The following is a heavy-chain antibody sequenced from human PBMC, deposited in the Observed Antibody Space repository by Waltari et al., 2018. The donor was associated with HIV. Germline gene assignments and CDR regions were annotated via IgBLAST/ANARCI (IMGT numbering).Heavy chain of an antibody. CDR1: GFTFSSYA. CDR3: AKDVGYDSSGYYPC. D-gene: IGHD3-22*01. Sequence: AASGFTFSSYAMSWVSTAPGKGLEWVSAISGRVGSTYYADSGKGRFTISRDNSKNTLYLQMNSLRAEDTAVYYCAKDVGYDSSGYYPCWGQGTLVTVSS. CDR2: ISGRVGST. J-gene: IGHJ4*02. V-gene: IGHV3-23*01.